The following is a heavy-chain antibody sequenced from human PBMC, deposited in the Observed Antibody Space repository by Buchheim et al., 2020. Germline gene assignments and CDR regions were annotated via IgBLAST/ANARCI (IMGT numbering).Heavy chain of an antibody. V-gene: IGHV1-2*06. CDR3: TFLEWLLFLGHNWVDP. D-gene: IGHD3-3*01. J-gene: IGHJ5*02. Sequence: QVQLVQSGAEVKKPGASVKVSCKASGYTFTGYYMHWVRQAPGQGLEWMGRINPNSGGTNYAQKFQGRVTMTRDPSISTAYMELSRLRSDDTAVYYCTFLEWLLFLGHNWVDPWGQGTL. CDR2: INPNSGGT. CDR1: GYTFTGYY.